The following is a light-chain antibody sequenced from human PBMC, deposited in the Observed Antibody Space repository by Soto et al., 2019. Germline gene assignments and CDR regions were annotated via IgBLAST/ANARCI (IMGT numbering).Light chain of an antibody. CDR2: GAS. J-gene: IGKJ2*01. Sequence: EIVLTQSPGTLYLSPGERATLSCRASQSVSSAYLAWYQQKPGQAPRLLLFGASNRTTGIPDRFSGSGSGTDFTLTISRLEPEDFAVYSCQQYGRSPYTFGQGTKLEI. CDR1: QSVSSAY. V-gene: IGKV3-20*01. CDR3: QQYGRSPYT.